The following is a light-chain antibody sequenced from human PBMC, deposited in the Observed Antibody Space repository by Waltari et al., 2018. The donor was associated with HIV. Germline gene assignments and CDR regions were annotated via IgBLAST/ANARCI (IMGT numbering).Light chain of an antibody. CDR2: GVS. CDR1: TTDIGGYNY. V-gene: IGLV2-14*03. Sequence: QSALTQPASVSGSPGQSITISCNGTTTDIGGYNYVSWYQRHPDKAPKLIIFGVSNRPSGICSRFSCSKSGNHASLTIPGLQAEDEADYYCCSYTRLTPHYVRFGGGTKLTVL. J-gene: IGLJ2*01. CDR3: CSYTRLTPHYVR.